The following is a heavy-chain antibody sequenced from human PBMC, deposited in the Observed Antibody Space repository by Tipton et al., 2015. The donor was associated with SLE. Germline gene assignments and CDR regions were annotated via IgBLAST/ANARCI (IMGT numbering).Heavy chain of an antibody. Sequence: QLVQSGAEVKKPGSSVKVSCKASGGTISDYTISWVRQAPGQGLEWMGRISAYNGNTNYAQKLQGRVTMTTDTSTSTAYMELRSLRSDDTAVYYCARQLALDAFDIWGQGTMVTVSS. V-gene: IGHV1-18*01. CDR3: ARQLALDAFDI. D-gene: IGHD1-1*01. CDR2: ISAYNGNT. J-gene: IGHJ3*02. CDR1: GGTISDYT.